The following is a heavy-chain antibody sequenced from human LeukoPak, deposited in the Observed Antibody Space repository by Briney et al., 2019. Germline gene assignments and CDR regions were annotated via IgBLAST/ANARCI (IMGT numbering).Heavy chain of an antibody. J-gene: IGHJ4*02. V-gene: IGHV3-23*01. D-gene: IGHD1-7*01. CDR3: AKGGTGTTVRYFDY. Sequence: GGSLRLSCAASGFTFNNYGMNWVRQAPGKGLEWVSVVSTSGDNGCYADSVQGRFTISRDNSKNSLYLQMNSLRAEDTAVYYCAKGGTGTTVRYFDYWGQGTLVTVSS. CDR2: VSTSGDNG. CDR1: GFTFNNYG.